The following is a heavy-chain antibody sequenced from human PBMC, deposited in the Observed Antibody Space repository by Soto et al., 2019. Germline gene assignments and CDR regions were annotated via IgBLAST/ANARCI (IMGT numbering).Heavy chain of an antibody. CDR1: GFTFSNYG. D-gene: IGHD3-3*01. Sequence: GGSLRLSCAASGFTFSNYGMHWVRQAPGKGLEWVAVISYDGNNRYYGDSVKGRFTISRDNSKNTVYLQMNSLRVEDTAVYYCASTWSGYYYFDAWGQGTLVSVDS. V-gene: IGHV3-30*03. CDR3: ASTWSGYYYFDA. CDR2: ISYDGNNR. J-gene: IGHJ4*02.